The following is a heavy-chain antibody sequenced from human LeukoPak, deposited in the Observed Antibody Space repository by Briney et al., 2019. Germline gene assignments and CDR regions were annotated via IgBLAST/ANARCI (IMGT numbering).Heavy chain of an antibody. V-gene: IGHV3-74*01. CDR3: VRGIEVAGTFSWFDP. D-gene: IGHD6-19*01. J-gene: IGHJ5*02. Sequence: PGGSLRLSCVASGFTFSSYAMSWVRQAPGKGLVWLSRINKDGSSTTYADSVKGRFTISRDNAKNTLYLQMNSLRAEDTAIYYCVRGIEVAGTFSWFDPWGQGTLVTVSS. CDR1: GFTFSSYA. CDR2: INKDGSST.